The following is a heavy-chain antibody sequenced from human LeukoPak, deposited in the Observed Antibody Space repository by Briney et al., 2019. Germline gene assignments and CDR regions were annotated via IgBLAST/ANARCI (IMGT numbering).Heavy chain of an antibody. CDR3: ARVGYSSGWYDEGEVHYFDY. J-gene: IGHJ4*02. D-gene: IGHD6-19*01. CDR1: GYTFTSYG. CDR2: ISAYNGNT. Sequence: GASVKVSCKASGYTFTSYGISWVRQAPGQGLEWMGWISAYNGNTNYAQKLQGRVTMTTDTSTSTAYMELRSLRSDDTAVYYCARVGYSSGWYDEGEVHYFDYWGQGTLVTVSS. V-gene: IGHV1-18*01.